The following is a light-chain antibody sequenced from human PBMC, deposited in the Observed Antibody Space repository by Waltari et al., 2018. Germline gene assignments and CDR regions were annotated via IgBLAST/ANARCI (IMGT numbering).Light chain of an antibody. V-gene: IGKV3-20*01. Sequence: EIVLTQSPGTLSLSPGERATLSCRASQSVSSSYLAWYQQKPGQAPSILIYCASSRPTGIPDRFSGSESGTDFTLTISRLEPEDFAVYYCQQYGSSPPALTFGGGTKVEIK. CDR3: QQYGSSPPALT. CDR1: QSVSSSY. J-gene: IGKJ4*01. CDR2: CAS.